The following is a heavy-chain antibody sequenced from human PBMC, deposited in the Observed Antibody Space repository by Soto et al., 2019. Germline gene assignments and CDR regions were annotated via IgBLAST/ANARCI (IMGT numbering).Heavy chain of an antibody. CDR3: ARHGSGTANYRTYGLDV. CDR2: LYHGGST. D-gene: IGHD3-10*01. Sequence: SETLSLTCTVSGDSISNYYWSWIRQSPGKGLEWIGHLYHGGSTDYNPSLKSRVTVSMDTSKNRFSLKLNSVTAADTAVYYCARHGSGTANYRTYGLDVWGQGTTVTVSS. V-gene: IGHV4-59*01. J-gene: IGHJ6*02. CDR1: GDSISNYY.